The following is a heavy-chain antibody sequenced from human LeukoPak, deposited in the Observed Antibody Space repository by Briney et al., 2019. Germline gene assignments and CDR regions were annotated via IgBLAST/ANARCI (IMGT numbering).Heavy chain of an antibody. CDR2: IYYSGST. V-gene: IGHV4-59*08. CDR3: ARAVSGRFDY. Sequence: SETLSLTCTVSGGSMSPYHWGWIRQPPGKGLEWTGYIYYSGSTNYNPSLNSRVTISVDTSKNQFSLRLSSVTAADTAIYYCARAVSGRFDYWGQGTPVTVSS. J-gene: IGHJ4*02. D-gene: IGHD6-19*01. CDR1: GGSMSPYH.